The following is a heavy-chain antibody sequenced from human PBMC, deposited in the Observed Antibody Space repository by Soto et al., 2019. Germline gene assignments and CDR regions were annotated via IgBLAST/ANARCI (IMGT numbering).Heavy chain of an antibody. CDR1: ELTVSSNY. D-gene: IGHD3-10*01. J-gene: IGHJ4*02. CDR2: IYSDGRT. V-gene: IGHV3-53*01. Sequence: EVLLVESGGGLIQPGGSLRLSCTASELTVSSNYMIWVRQAQGKGLEWVSLIYSDGRTLYADSVKGRFTLSRDDWKNTVYLQMNSLRADDTGVYYCARAYGAGSYFSDYWGQGTLVTVSS. CDR3: ARAYGAGSYFSDY.